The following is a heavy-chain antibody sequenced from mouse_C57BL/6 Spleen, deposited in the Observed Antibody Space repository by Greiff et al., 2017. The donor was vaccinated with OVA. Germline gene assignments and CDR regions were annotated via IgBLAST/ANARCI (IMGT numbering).Heavy chain of an antibody. CDR1: GYTFTDYY. Sequence: EVQLQESGPVLVKPGASVKMSCKASGYTFTDYYMNWVKQSHGKSLEWIGVINPYNGGTSYNQKFKGKATLTVDKSSSTAYMELNRLTSEDSAVYYCARGNWVLYYFDYWGQGTTLTVSP. CDR3: ARGNWVLYYFDY. D-gene: IGHD4-1*01. V-gene: IGHV1-19*01. CDR2: INPYNGGT. J-gene: IGHJ2*01.